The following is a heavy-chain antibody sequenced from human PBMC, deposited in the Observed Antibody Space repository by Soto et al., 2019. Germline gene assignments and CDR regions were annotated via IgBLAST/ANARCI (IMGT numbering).Heavy chain of an antibody. J-gene: IGHJ4*02. V-gene: IGHV4-31*03. CDR1: GGSISSGGYY. D-gene: IGHD5-18*01. CDR2: IYYSGST. CDR3: ARDRYSYGTFDY. Sequence: QVQLQESGPGLVKPSQTLSLTCTVSGGSISSGGYYWSWIRQHPGMGLEWIGYIYYSGSTYYNPSLKSRVTISVDTSKNQFSLKLSSVTAADTAVYYCARDRYSYGTFDYWGQGTLVTVSS.